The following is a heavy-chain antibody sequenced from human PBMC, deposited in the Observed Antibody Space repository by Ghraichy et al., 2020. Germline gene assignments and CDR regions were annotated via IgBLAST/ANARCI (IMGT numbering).Heavy chain of an antibody. D-gene: IGHD1-1*01. V-gene: IGHV3-74*01. CDR3: TTATMG. CDR2: VKPDGSFT. J-gene: IGHJ4*02. Sequence: GGSLRLSCAASGFTFSNYWMHWVRQAPGKGLVWVSTVKPDGSFTAYADSVQGRFTISRDNAKNTLYLQMNSLRDADTAVYFWTTATMGWGQGTLVTVSS. CDR1: GFTFSNYW.